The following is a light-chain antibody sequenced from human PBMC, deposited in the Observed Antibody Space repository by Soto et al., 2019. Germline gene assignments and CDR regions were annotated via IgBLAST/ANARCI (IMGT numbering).Light chain of an antibody. Sequence: IQMTQSPSSLSAAIGDGVTSTCRESQSIKNYLNWYQHKPGAAPKLLIFGASNLESGVPSRFSGSGSGTEFTLSISSLQPEDFATYYCQQGYSTTPITFGQGTRLEIK. CDR3: QQGYSTTPIT. J-gene: IGKJ5*01. V-gene: IGKV1-39*01. CDR2: GAS. CDR1: QSIKNY.